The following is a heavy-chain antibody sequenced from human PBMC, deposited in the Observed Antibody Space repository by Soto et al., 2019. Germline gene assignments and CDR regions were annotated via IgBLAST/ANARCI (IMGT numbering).Heavy chain of an antibody. CDR2: IDPSDSYT. V-gene: IGHV5-10-1*01. CDR3: GGCNRGSYQHYYYGMDV. D-gene: IGHD1-26*01. CDR1: GYSFTSYW. Sequence: GESLKISCKGSGYSFTSYWISWVRQMPGKGLEWMGRIDPSDSYTNYSPSFQGHVTISADKSISTAYLQWSSLKASDTAMYYCGGCNRGSYQHYYYGMDVWGKGTTVTVSS. J-gene: IGHJ6*04.